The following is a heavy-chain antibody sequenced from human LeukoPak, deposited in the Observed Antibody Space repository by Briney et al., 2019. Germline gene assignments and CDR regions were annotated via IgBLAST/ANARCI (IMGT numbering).Heavy chain of an antibody. J-gene: IGHJ6*03. CDR2: IYYSGST. D-gene: IGHD1/OR15-1a*01. V-gene: IGHV4-39*01. CDR3: ARRANNDYYYMDV. CDR1: GGSISSSSYY. Sequence: PSETLSLTCTVSGGSISSSSYYWGWIRQPPGKGLEWIGSIYYSGSTYYNPSLKSRVTISVDTSKNQFSLKLSSVTAADTAVYCCARRANNDYYYMDVWGKGTTVTVSS.